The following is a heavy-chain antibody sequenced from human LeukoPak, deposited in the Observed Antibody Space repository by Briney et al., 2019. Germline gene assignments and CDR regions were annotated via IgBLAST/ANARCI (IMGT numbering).Heavy chain of an antibody. J-gene: IGHJ4*02. Sequence: SETLSLTCTVSGGSISSYCWSWIRQPPGKGLEWIGYIYYSGSTNYNPSLKSRVTISVDTSKNQFSLKLSSVTAADTAVYYCARDKPGYSYGDYDYWGQGTLVTVSS. CDR2: IYYSGST. D-gene: IGHD5-18*01. V-gene: IGHV4-59*01. CDR3: ARDKPGYSYGDYDY. CDR1: GGSISSYC.